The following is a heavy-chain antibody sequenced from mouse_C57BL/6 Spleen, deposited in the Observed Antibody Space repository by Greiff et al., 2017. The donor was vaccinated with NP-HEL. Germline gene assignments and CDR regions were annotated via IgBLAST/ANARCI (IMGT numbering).Heavy chain of an antibody. J-gene: IGHJ2*01. D-gene: IGHD2-3*01. CDR1: GFTFTDYY. Sequence: EVKLQESGGGLVQPGGSLSLSCAASGFTFTDYYMSWVRQPPGKALEWLGFIRNKANGYTTEYSASVKGRFTISRDNSQSILYLQMNALRAEDSATYDCARFPKRYDPLDYWGQGTTLTVSS. V-gene: IGHV7-3*01. CDR3: ARFPKRYDPLDY. CDR2: IRNKANGYTT.